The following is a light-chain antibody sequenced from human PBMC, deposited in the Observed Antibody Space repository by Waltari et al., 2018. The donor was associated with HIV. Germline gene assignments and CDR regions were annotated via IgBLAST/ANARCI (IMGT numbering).Light chain of an antibody. CDR1: QSVSNNY. Sequence: EIVLTQSPGTLSLSPGERATLSCRASQSVSNNYLAWYQQKPGQAPSLLIYGASSRATGSPDRFSGSGSGTDFTLTISRLEPEDFAVYYCQQYGTSPLTFGGGTNVDMK. J-gene: IGKJ4*01. CDR3: QQYGTSPLT. V-gene: IGKV3-20*01. CDR2: GAS.